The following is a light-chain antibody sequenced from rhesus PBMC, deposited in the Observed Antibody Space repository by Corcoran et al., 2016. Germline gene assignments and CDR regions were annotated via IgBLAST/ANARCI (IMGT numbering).Light chain of an antibody. CDR3: MQQKALPYS. V-gene: IGKV2-61*01. CDR1: QSLLHTDGYTY. Sequence: DIVMTQTPLSLPVTPGEPASISCRSSQSLLHTDGYTYLDWYLQKPGQSPQLLIYGGSNRASGVPDRSSGRGSGMYFTLKISKVEAEDVGVYCCMQQKALPYSFSQGTKVEVK. CDR2: GGS. J-gene: IGKJ2*01.